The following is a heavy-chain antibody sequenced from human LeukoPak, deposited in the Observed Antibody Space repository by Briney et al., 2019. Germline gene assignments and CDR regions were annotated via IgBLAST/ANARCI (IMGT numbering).Heavy chain of an antibody. D-gene: IGHD3-10*01. V-gene: IGHV1-24*01. CDR3: TTDIHVRGVITPPFDY. CDR1: GYTLTELS. CDR2: FDPEDGET. J-gene: IGHJ4*02. Sequence: VASVKVSCKVSGYTLTELSMHWVRQAPGKGLEWMGGFDPEDGETIYAQKFQGRVTMTEDTSTDTAYMELSSLRSEDTAVYYCTTDIHVRGVITPPFDYWGQGTLVTVSS.